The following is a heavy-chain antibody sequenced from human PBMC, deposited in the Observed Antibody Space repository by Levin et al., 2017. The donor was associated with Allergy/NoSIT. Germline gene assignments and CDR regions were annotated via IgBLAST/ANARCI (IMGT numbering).Heavy chain of an antibody. Sequence: EASVKVSCKASGYTFTGYYIHWVRQAPGQGLEWMGWISPNSGGSNYAQNFQGRVTMTRDTSISTAYMELRGLTSDDTAMYYCTRRPTYSDSSSYFDDYWGQGTLVTVSS. D-gene: IGHD3-22*01. CDR1: GYTFTGYY. CDR3: TRRPTYSDSSSYFDDY. J-gene: IGHJ4*02. CDR2: ISPNSGGS. V-gene: IGHV1-2*02.